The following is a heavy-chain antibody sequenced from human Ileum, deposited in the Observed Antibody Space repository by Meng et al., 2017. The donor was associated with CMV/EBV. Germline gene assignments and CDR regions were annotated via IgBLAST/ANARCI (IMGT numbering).Heavy chain of an antibody. CDR1: GYTFTDHF. CDR2: INPNSGGT. Sequence: ASVKVSCKASGYTFTDHFIHWVRQAPGQGLEWMGWINPNSGGTNYAQKFQGRVTMTRDTSISTAYMELSRLRSDDTAVYYCASMVVPAAIVIEQAFDIWGQGTMVT. J-gene: IGHJ3*02. CDR3: ASMVVPAAIVIEQAFDI. V-gene: IGHV1-2*02. D-gene: IGHD2-2*02.